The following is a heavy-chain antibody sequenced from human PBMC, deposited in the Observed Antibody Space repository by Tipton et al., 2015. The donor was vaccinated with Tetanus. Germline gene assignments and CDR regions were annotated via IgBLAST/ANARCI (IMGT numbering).Heavy chain of an antibody. CDR1: GYIFNNYW. Sequence: VQLVQSGGEVKKPGESLKISCKGSGYIFNNYWIGWVRQKPGKGLEGMGIIYPGDSDTRYSPSFQGQVTIPVDKSINTAYLQWSSLKASDTSMFYCARAHCTDGVCNFDFWGQGALVTVAS. D-gene: IGHD2-8*01. J-gene: IGHJ4*02. CDR2: IYPGDSDT. V-gene: IGHV5-51*01. CDR3: ARAHCTDGVCNFDF.